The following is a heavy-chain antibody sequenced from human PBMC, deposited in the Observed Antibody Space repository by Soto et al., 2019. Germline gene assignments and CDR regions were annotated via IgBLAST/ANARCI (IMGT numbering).Heavy chain of an antibody. V-gene: IGHV3-30*18. CDR2: ISYDGSNK. CDR3: AKDSGGYYYYYGMDV. J-gene: IGHJ6*02. CDR1: GFTFSSYG. D-gene: IGHD3-16*01. Sequence: PGGSLRLSCAASGFTFSSYGMHWVRQAPGKGLEWVAVISYDGSNKYYADSVKGRFTISRDNSKNTLYLQMNSLRAEDTAVYYCAKDSGGYYYYYGMDVWGQGTTVTVSS.